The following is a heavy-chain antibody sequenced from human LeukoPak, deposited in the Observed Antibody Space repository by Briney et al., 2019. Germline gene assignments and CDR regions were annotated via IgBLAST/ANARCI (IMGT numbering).Heavy chain of an antibody. CDR3: VRDPITGTRYDS. CDR1: GFSISSGYY. D-gene: IGHD1-20*01. CDR2: LYHSGST. V-gene: IGHV4-38-2*02. Sequence: SETLSLTCSVTGFSISSGYYWGWIRQPPGKRLECIGSLYHSGSTYYNPSLKSRVTISVDTSKNQFPLKMRSVTAADTAIYYCVRDPITGTRYDSWGQGTLVTVSS. J-gene: IGHJ4*02.